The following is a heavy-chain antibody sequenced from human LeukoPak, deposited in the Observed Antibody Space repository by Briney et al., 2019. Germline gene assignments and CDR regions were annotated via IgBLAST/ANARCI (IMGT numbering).Heavy chain of an antibody. V-gene: IGHV1-18*01. CDR2: ISAYNGNT. CDR1: GYTFTSYG. CDR3: ARVTMTVGAPRGFDY. Sequence: ASVKVSCKASGYTFTSYGISWVRQAPGQGLEWMGWISAYNGNTNYAQKLQGRVTMTTDTSTSTAYMELRSLRSDDTAVYYCARVTMTVGAPRGFDYWGQGTLVTVSS. D-gene: IGHD3-22*01. J-gene: IGHJ4*02.